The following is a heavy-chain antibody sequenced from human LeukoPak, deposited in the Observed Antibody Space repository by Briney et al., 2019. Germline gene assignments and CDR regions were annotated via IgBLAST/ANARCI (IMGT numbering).Heavy chain of an antibody. CDR3: ARAEGVVVAAHIDV. Sequence: ASVKVSCKASGYTFTNYGIYWLRQAPGQGLEWVAWISAYNGNTNYAEKLQGRVTVTTDTSTSTAYMELRSLRSDDTAIYYSARAEGVVVAAHIDVWGKGTTVTVSS. CDR1: GYTFTNYG. CDR2: ISAYNGNT. V-gene: IGHV1-18*01. J-gene: IGHJ6*03. D-gene: IGHD2-15*01.